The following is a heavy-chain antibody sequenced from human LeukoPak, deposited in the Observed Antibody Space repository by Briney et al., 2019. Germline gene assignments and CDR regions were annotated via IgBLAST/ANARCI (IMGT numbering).Heavy chain of an antibody. V-gene: IGHV4-30-2*01. CDR1: GGSISSGGYY. Sequence: SETLSLTCTVSGGSISSGGYYWSWIRQPPGKGLEWIGYIYHSGSTYYNPSLKSRVTISVDTSKNQFSLKLSSVTAADTAVYYCARGKRYSSSWYWYFDLWGRGTLVTVSS. D-gene: IGHD6-13*01. J-gene: IGHJ2*01. CDR3: ARGKRYSSSWYWYFDL. CDR2: IYHSGST.